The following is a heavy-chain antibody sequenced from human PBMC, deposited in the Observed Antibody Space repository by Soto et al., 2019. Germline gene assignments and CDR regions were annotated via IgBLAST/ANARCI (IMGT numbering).Heavy chain of an antibody. Sequence: KPSDDLSHICSVTGDSTSRASRSWGCIRNPPGKGLEGIGSVHISEKAYYNPSLKSRVSVLMDTSKNEFSLRLGSVTAADTAVYYCATMHSRTDYYYYYGMDVWGQGTTVTVS. CDR1: GDSTSRASRS. V-gene: IGHV4-39*01. CDR3: ATMHSRTDYYYYYGMDV. J-gene: IGHJ6*02. CDR2: VHISEKA.